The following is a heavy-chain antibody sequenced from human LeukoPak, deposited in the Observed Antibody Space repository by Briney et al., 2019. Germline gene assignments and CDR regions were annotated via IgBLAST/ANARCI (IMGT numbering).Heavy chain of an antibody. J-gene: IGHJ1*01. V-gene: IGHV3-23*01. CDR2: ISGSGVTT. D-gene: IGHD1-26*01. CDR3: AKKVVVGATSPYSDFQD. Sequence: QPGGSLRLSCVASGFTFSSCAMSWVRQAPGKGLEWVSAISGSGVTTHYAGSVKGRFSTSRDNSKNTLYPQMNSLRAEDTALYYCAKKVVVGATSPYSDFQDWGQGTLVTVSS. CDR1: GFTFSSCA.